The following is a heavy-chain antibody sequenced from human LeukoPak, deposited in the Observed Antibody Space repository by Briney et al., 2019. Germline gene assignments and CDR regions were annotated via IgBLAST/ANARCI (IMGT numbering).Heavy chain of an antibody. V-gene: IGHV3-48*01. D-gene: IGHD1-26*01. J-gene: IGHJ4*02. CDR2: ISGSSSSI. Sequence: GGSLRLSCAASGFTFSSCSMNWVRQAPGKGLEWVSYISGSSSSIYYADSVKGRFTISRDNAKNSLFLQMNSLRAEDTAVYYCAREGGSYSFDYWGQGTLVTVSS. CDR3: AREGGSYSFDY. CDR1: GFTFSSCS.